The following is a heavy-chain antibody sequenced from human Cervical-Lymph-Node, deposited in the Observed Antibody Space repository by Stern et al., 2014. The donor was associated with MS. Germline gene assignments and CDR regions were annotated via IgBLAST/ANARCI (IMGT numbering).Heavy chain of an antibody. V-gene: IGHV2-5*02. J-gene: IGHJ5*02. Sequence: QVTLRESGPTLVKPTQTLALTCTFSGFSLSTNGVGVGWIRQPPGKALEWLALILWDDVERYSPSLRSRLTITKDTSKNQVVLTMTNMDPVDTATYYCAHTKGYCDSPSCYTGYMYNNFDAWGQGTLVTVSS. CDR3: AHTKGYCDSPSCYTGYMYNNFDA. D-gene: IGHD2-2*02. CDR2: ILWDDVE. CDR1: GFSLSTNGVG.